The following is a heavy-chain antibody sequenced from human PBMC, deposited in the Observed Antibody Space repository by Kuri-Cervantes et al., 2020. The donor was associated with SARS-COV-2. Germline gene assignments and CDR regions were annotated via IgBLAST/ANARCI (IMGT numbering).Heavy chain of an antibody. V-gene: IGHV1-46*01. Sequence: ASVKVSCKASGYTFSDYYMHWVRQAPGQGLEWMGIINPRGGSTNYAQKFQGRVTMTRDTSTSTVNMELSSLRSEDTAVYYRARNDYSNPRYYGMDVWGQGTTVTVSS. D-gene: IGHD4-11*01. CDR2: INPRGGST. CDR1: GYTFSDYY. CDR3: ARNDYSNPRYYGMDV. J-gene: IGHJ6*02.